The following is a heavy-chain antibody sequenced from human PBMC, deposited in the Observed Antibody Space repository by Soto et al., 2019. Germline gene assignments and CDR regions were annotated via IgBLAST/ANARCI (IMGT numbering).Heavy chain of an antibody. V-gene: IGHV4-30-4*01. Sequence: SETLSLTCTVSGGSISSGDYYWSWIRQPPGKGLEWIGYIYYSGSTYYNPSLKSRVTISVDTSKNQFSLKLSSVTAADTAVYYCARVSGPTSAFDYWGQGTLVTVSS. CDR2: IYYSGST. CDR1: GGSISSGDYY. CDR3: ARVSGPTSAFDY. J-gene: IGHJ4*02. D-gene: IGHD3-16*01.